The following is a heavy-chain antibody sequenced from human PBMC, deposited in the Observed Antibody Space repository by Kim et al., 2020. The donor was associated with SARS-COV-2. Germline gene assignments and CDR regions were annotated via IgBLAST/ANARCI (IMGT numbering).Heavy chain of an antibody. J-gene: IGHJ4*02. V-gene: IGHV4-4*02. CDR2: T. CDR3: AAGYSYGYFDY. Sequence: TNYNPSLQSRVTISVDKSKNQFSLKLSSVTAADTAVYYCAAGYSYGYFDYWGQGTLVTVSS. D-gene: IGHD5-18*01.